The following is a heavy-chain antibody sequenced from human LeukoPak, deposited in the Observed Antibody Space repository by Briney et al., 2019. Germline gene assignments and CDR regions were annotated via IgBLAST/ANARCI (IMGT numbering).Heavy chain of an antibody. CDR2: INNDGSST. CDR3: ACYGIAPPY. V-gene: IGHV3-74*01. J-gene: IGHJ4*02. CDR1: GFTFSSYW. D-gene: IGHD2-15*01. Sequence: GGSLRLSCAASGFTFSSYWMHWVRQAPGKGLVWVSHINNDGSSTSYADSVKGRFTISRDNAKNTLYLQMNSLRTEDTAVYFCACYGIAPPYWGQGTLVNVSS.